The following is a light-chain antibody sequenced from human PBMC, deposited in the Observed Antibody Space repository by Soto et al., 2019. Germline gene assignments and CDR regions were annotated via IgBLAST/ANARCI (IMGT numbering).Light chain of an antibody. J-gene: IGKJ5*01. CDR1: QDIRGA. V-gene: IGKV1-13*02. CDR2: DVS. CDR3: QQFNSYPIT. Sequence: AIPLTQSPSSLSASVGDRVTITCRASQDIRGALAWYQQKPGKAPKILIYDVSTLESGVPSRFSGSSSGTDFTLTISSLQPVDCATYYCQQFNSYPITFDQGTRLEI.